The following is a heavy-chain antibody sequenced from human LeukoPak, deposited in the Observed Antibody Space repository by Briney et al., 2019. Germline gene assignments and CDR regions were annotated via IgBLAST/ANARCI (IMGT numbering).Heavy chain of an antibody. CDR3: AKDRFSSGFSYYFDY. V-gene: IGHV3-33*06. CDR1: GFTFSSYD. CDR2: IWYDGSNK. J-gene: IGHJ4*02. Sequence: GGSLRLSCAASGFTFSSYDMHWVRQAPGKGLEWVAVIWYDGSNKNYADSVKGRFTISRDNSKNTLYLQMNSLRAEDTAVYYCAKDRFSSGFSYYFDYWGQGTLVTVSS. D-gene: IGHD6-19*01.